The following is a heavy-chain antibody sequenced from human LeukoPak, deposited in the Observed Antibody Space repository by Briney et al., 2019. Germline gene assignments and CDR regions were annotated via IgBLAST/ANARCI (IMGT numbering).Heavy chain of an antibody. CDR3: ARREPYGDCYFDC. V-gene: IGHV5-51*01. J-gene: IGHJ4*02. CDR1: GYSFTSYW. D-gene: IGHD4-17*01. Sequence: GEAPKTSRTGSGYSFTSYWIGWVRQIPGKGLGWMGIIYPGDSDTRYSPSFQGQVTTSADKSISTSYLQWSSLKASDTAMDYCARREPYGDCYFDCWGQGTLVTVAS. CDR2: IYPGDSDT.